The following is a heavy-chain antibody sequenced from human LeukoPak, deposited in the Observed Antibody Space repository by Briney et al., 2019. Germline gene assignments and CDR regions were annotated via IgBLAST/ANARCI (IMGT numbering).Heavy chain of an antibody. D-gene: IGHD6-19*01. Sequence: LSGGCLRLSCAASGFTFSSYAMSWVRQAPGKGLEWVSTISGSGGSTYYADSVKGRFTFSRDNSKNTLYLQMNSLRADDTAVYYCAKHGEQWLLRYNWFDPWGQGTLVTVSS. CDR1: GFTFSSYA. V-gene: IGHV3-23*01. J-gene: IGHJ5*02. CDR3: AKHGEQWLLRYNWFDP. CDR2: ISGSGGST.